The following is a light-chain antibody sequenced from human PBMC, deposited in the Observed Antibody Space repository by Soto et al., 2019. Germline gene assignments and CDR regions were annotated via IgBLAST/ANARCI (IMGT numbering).Light chain of an antibody. CDR3: QKYNNAPRT. J-gene: IGKJ1*01. CDR1: QGISNY. CDR2: AAS. Sequence: DIQMTQSPSSLSASVGDTVTITCRASQGISNYLAWYQQKPGQVPNLLIYAASTLQSGVPSRFSGSGSGTDFTLTISSLRPEDVATYYCQKYNNAPRTFGKGPRWKS. V-gene: IGKV1-27*01.